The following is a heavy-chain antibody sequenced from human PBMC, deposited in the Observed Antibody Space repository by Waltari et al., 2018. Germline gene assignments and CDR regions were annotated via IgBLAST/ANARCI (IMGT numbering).Heavy chain of an antibody. CDR1: GFNFGNYW. J-gene: IGHJ4*02. Sequence: EVQVVESGGDLVRPGGSLRLSCVASGFNFGNYWINWVRQIPGKGLEWVAKIKGDGSEILYADSVKGRFTISRDNARNTLYVEMNNLRVEDTAVYFCATVRYWGQGTLVTVSS. CDR2: IKGDGSEI. V-gene: IGHV3-7*01. CDR3: ATVRY.